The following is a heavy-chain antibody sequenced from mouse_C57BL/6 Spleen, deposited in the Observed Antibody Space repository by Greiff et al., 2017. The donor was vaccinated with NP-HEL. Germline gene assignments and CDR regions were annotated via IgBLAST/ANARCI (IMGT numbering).Heavy chain of an antibody. V-gene: IGHV1-64*01. J-gene: IGHJ3*01. Sequence: QVQLQQPGAELVKPGASVKLSCKASGYTFTSYWMHWVKQRPGQGLEWIGMIHPNSGSTNYNEKFTSKATLTVDKSSSTAYMQLSSLTSVDSAVYYCAREVGYGGYYVWFAYWGQGTLVTVSA. CDR1: GYTFTSYW. D-gene: IGHD2-3*01. CDR3: AREVGYGGYYVWFAY. CDR2: IHPNSGST.